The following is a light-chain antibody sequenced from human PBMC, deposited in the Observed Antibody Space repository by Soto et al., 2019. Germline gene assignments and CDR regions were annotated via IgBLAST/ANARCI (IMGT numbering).Light chain of an antibody. CDR1: SSDVGGYNY. J-gene: IGLJ1*01. V-gene: IGLV2-14*01. CDR3: CSYTSSSTFV. CDR2: DVS. Sequence: QSVLNQPASVSGSPGQSITISCTGTSSDVGGYNYVSWYQQHPGKAPKLMIYDVSNRPSGVSNRFSGSESGNTASLTISGLQAEDEADYYCCSYTSSSTFVFGSGT.